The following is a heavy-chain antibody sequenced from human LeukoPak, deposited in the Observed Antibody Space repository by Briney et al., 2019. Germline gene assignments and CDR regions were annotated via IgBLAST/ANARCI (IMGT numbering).Heavy chain of an antibody. Sequence: GESLKISCKGSGYSLTSYWIGWVRQMPGKGLEWMGIIYPGDSDTRYSPSFQGQVTISADKSISTAYLQWSSLKASDTAMYYCARHNRYYDILTGYSPYYYYYYMDVWGKGTTVTVSS. J-gene: IGHJ6*03. V-gene: IGHV5-51*01. CDR2: IYPGDSDT. D-gene: IGHD3-9*01. CDR3: ARHNRYYDILTGYSPYYYYYYMDV. CDR1: GYSLTSYW.